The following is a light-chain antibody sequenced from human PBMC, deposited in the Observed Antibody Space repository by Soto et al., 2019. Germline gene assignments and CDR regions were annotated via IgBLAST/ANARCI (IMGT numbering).Light chain of an antibody. Sequence: DIVMTQSPATLSLSPGDRATLSCRASQSVSIKLAWYQQKPGQAPRLLIYDASNRATGIQARFSGSGSGTDFTLTISSLEPEDFAVYYCQQRSNWPTCGQGTRLEIK. J-gene: IGKJ5*01. CDR3: QQRSNWPT. CDR1: QSVSIK. CDR2: DAS. V-gene: IGKV3-11*01.